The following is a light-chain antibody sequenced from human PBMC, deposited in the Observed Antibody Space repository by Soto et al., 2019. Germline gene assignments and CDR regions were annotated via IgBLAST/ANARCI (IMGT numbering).Light chain of an antibody. Sequence: DMEMTQYQSSLSASVGDRVTITCRASQSISSYLNWYQQKPGKAPKLLIYAASSLQSGVPSRFSGSGSGTDFTLTISSLQPEDFATYYCQQSYSTPRTFGQGTKV. CDR1: QSISSY. J-gene: IGKJ1*01. CDR3: QQSYSTPRT. V-gene: IGKV1-39*01. CDR2: AAS.